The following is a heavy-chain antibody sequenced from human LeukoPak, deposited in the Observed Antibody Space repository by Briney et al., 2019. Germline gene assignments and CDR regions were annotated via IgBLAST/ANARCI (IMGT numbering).Heavy chain of an antibody. J-gene: IGHJ4*02. CDR1: GFIFSDHH. CDR3: VRVWRGYYFDS. D-gene: IGHD3-10*01. CDR2: VRNKANTYST. V-gene: IGHV3-72*01. Sequence: GGSLRLSCAASGFIFSDHHMDWVRQAPGKGLEWVGRVRNKANTYSTNYAASVKGRFSITRDDSMNSVYLQMNSLKTEDTAVCYCVRVWRGYYFDSWGQGILVTVSS.